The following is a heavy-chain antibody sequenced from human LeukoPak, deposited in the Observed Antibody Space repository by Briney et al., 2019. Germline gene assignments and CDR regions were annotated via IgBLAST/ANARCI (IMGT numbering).Heavy chain of an antibody. CDR2: LYYTGST. CDR1: GGSISTYS. D-gene: IGHD2-8*01. CDR3: ARHVYCTNGICSDY. Sequence: PSETLSLTCTVSGGSISTYSWNWIRQPPGRGLEWIGNLYYTGSTSYNPSLQSRVPMSVDTSKNQFSLKLTSVTAADTAVYYCARHVYCTNGICSDYWGQRPLLPVSS. V-gene: IGHV4-59*08. J-gene: IGHJ4*02.